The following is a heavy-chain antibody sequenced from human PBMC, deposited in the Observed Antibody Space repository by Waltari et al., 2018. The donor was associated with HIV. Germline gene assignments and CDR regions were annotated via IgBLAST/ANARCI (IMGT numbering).Heavy chain of an antibody. D-gene: IGHD3-3*01. Sequence: QVQLQESGPGLVKPSETLSLTCTVSGYSISSGYYWGWIRQPTGKGLEWIGSIYHSGSTYYNPSLKSRVTISVDTSKNQFSLKLSSVTASDTAVYYCATDLSGPYTTFNYWGQGTLVTVSS. CDR1: GYSISSGYY. CDR3: ATDLSGPYTTFNY. J-gene: IGHJ4*02. CDR2: IYHSGST. V-gene: IGHV4-38-2*02.